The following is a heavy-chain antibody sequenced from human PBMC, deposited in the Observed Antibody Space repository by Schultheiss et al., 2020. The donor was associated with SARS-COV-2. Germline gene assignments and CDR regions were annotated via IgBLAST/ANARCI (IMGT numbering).Heavy chain of an antibody. CDR3: ARGRGERFGELLAYGMDV. CDR1: GYTFTGYY. J-gene: IGHJ6*02. Sequence: ASVKVSCKASGYTFTGYYMHWVRQAPGQGLEWMGWINPNSGGTNYAQKFQGWVTMTRDTSISTAYMELSSLRSEDTAVYYCARGRGERFGELLAYGMDVWGQGTTVTVSS. V-gene: IGHV1-2*04. D-gene: IGHD3-10*01. CDR2: INPNSGGT.